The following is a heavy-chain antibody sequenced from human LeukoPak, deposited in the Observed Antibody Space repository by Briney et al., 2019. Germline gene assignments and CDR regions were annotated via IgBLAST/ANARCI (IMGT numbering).Heavy chain of an antibody. CDR3: ARGLGYCTSTTCILPFDD. V-gene: IGHV3-53*01. D-gene: IGHD2-2*01. Sequence: GGSLRLSCAASGFTVSTYYMTWVRQAPGKGLECVSVIYSGGSTYYADSVKGRFTVSRDNSKNTLYLQMNSLRAEDTAMYYCARGLGYCTSTTCILPFDDWSERSPVTVSS. CDR2: IYSGGST. J-gene: IGHJ4*02. CDR1: GFTVSTYY.